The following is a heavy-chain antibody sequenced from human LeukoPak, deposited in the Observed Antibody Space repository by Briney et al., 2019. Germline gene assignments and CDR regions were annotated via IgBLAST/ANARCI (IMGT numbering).Heavy chain of an antibody. CDR3: ARDFAIVVGATDY. J-gene: IGHJ4*02. D-gene: IGHD1-26*01. Sequence: GGSLRLSCAASGFTFSSYWMTWVRQAPGKGLERVANIKQDGSEKFYVDSVKGRFTISRDNAKSSLYLQMNSLRVEDTAVYYCARDFAIVVGATDYWGQGTLVTVSS. CDR1: GFTFSSYW. V-gene: IGHV3-7*01. CDR2: IKQDGSEK.